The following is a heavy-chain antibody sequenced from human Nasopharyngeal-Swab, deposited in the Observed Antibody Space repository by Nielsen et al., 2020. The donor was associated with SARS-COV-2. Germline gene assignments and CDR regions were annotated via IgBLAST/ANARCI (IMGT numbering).Heavy chain of an antibody. J-gene: IGHJ6*03. Sequence: PGKGLEWIGYIYYSGSTYYNPSLKSRVTISVDTSKNQFSLKLSSVIAADTAVYYCARVSRYYYMDVWGKGTTVTVSS. CDR3: ARVSRYYYMDV. V-gene: IGHV4-31*02. CDR2: IYYSGST.